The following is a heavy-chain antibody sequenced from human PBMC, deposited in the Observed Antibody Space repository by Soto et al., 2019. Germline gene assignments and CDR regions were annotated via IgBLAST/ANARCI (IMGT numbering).Heavy chain of an antibody. CDR1: GYTFTNYY. D-gene: IGHD6-6*01. CDR2: INPSGGSA. V-gene: IGHV1-46*01. Sequence: GASVKVSCKAAGYTFTNYYMHWVRQAPGQGLEWMGIINPSGGSASYAQNFQDRVTMTTDTSTSTVYMELSSLRSEDTAVYYCARDEAYSTSTPRPYFDYWGQGTLVTVSS. J-gene: IGHJ4*02. CDR3: ARDEAYSTSTPRPYFDY.